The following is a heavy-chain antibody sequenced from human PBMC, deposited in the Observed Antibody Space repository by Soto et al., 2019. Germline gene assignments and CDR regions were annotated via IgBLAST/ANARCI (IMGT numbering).Heavy chain of an antibody. CDR2: IYHSGST. Sequence: SETLSLTCTVSGYSIRNGYYWGWIRQPPGKGLEWIGTIYHSGSTYYNPSLKSRVTISVDASGNHFSLKLSSVTAADTAVYYCARVGPYCGGDCYSPPPWGQGTLVTVSS. CDR1: GYSIRNGYY. J-gene: IGHJ5*02. D-gene: IGHD2-21*02. V-gene: IGHV4-38-2*02. CDR3: ARVGPYCGGDCYSPPP.